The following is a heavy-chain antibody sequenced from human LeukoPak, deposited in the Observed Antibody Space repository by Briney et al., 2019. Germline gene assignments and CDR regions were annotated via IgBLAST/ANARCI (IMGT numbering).Heavy chain of an antibody. CDR1: GFTFSHFT. D-gene: IGHD6-13*01. V-gene: IGHV3-21*04. J-gene: IGHJ6*02. CDR2: ISGSSTYI. CDR3: ARGGILYGMDV. Sequence: KTGGSLRLPCAASGFTFSHFTINWVRQAPGKGLEWVSTISGSSTYIFYADSVKGRFTISRDDAKNSLYLQMNSLRAEDTAAYYCARGGILYGMDVWGQGTTVTVSS.